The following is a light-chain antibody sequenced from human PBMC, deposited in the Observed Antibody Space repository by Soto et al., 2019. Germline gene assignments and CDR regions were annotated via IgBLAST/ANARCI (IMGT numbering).Light chain of an antibody. CDR1: QTVLYSSNNKNY. V-gene: IGKV4-1*01. J-gene: IGKJ3*01. CDR2: WAS. CDR3: QQYYNSPLT. Sequence: DIVMTQSPDPLAVSLGERATINCKSSQTVLYSSNNKNYLAWYQQKPGQPPKLLIYWASTRESGVPDRFSGSGSGADFTLTISSLQAEDVAVYYCQQYYNSPLTFGPGTKVDIK.